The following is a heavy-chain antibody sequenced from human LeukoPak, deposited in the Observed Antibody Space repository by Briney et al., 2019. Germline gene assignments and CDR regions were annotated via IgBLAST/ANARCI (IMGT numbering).Heavy chain of an antibody. D-gene: IGHD3-3*01. Sequence: SETLSLTCTVSGGSISSYYWSWIRQPPGKGLEWIGYIYYSGSTNYNPSLKSRVTISVDTSKNQFSLKLSSVTAADTAVYYCARVNYDFWSGLPYYFDYWGQGTLVTVSS. J-gene: IGHJ4*02. CDR2: IYYSGST. CDR1: GGSISSYY. CDR3: ARVNYDFWSGLPYYFDY. V-gene: IGHV4-59*08.